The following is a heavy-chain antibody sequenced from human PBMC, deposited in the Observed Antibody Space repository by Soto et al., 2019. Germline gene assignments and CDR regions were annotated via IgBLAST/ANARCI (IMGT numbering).Heavy chain of an antibody. CDR3: ARSKRGAYSSGWYSLSGYYNYGIDV. D-gene: IGHD6-19*01. CDR2: IYPGDSDT. CDR1: GYSFSSYW. V-gene: IGHV5-51*01. J-gene: IGHJ6*02. Sequence: GESLKISCNASGYSFSSYWIGWVRQMPGKGLEWMGIIYPGDSDTKYSPSVQGQVTISADRSISTAYLQWTSLKASDTAMYYCARSKRGAYSSGWYSLSGYYNYGIDVWGQGTKVTVSS.